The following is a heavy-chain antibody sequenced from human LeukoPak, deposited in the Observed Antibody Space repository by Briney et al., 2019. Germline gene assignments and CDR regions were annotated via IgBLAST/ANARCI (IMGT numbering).Heavy chain of an antibody. CDR1: GYTFTSCV. Sequence: GASVKVSCKASGYTFTSCVMHWVRQAPGQRLEWMGWINTGNGNTKYSQKFQGRVTITRDTSASTTYMELSNLRSEDTAVYYCARGGGYGSGSYRYPQDYWGQGTLVTVSS. CDR3: ARGGGYGSGSYRYPQDY. V-gene: IGHV1-3*04. D-gene: IGHD3-10*01. CDR2: INTGNGNT. J-gene: IGHJ4*02.